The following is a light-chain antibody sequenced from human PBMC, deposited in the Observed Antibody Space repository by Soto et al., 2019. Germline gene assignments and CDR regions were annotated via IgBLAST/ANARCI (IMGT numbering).Light chain of an antibody. CDR2: SNN. J-gene: IGLJ1*01. Sequence: QSVLTQPPSASGTPGQRVTISCSGSSSNVGSNYVYWYQQLPGTAPQLLIYSNNQRPSGVPDRFSGSKSGTSAALAISGLRSEDEADYYCAAWDDSLGYVFGTGTQLTVL. CDR3: AAWDDSLGYV. V-gene: IGLV1-47*02. CDR1: SSNVGSNY.